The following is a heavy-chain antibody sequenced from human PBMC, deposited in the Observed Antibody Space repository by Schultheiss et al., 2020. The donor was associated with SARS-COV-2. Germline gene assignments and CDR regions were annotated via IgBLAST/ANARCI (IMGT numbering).Heavy chain of an antibody. CDR1: GFTFSSYW. CDR2: IKQDGSEK. Sequence: GGSLRLSCAASGFTFSSYWMSWVRQAPGKGLEWVANIKQDGSEKYYVDSVKGRFTISRDNAKNTLYLQMNSLRAEDTAVYYCARAKYSSSYDYWGQGTLVTVSS. V-gene: IGHV3-7*01. CDR3: ARAKYSSSYDY. J-gene: IGHJ4*02. D-gene: IGHD6-13*01.